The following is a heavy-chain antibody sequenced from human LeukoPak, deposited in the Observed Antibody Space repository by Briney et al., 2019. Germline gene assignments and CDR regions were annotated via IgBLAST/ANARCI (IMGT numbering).Heavy chain of an antibody. CDR2: VYYSGST. V-gene: IGHV4-59*13. CDR1: GGSIRSYY. D-gene: IGHD3-22*01. J-gene: IGHJ5*02. CDR3: ARAPYTSGFYFFDP. Sequence: PSETLSLTCTVSGGSIRSYYWSWIRQPPGKGLEWIGYVYYSGSTTYNPSLKSRVTISVDTSKNQFSLKLSSVTAADTAVYYCARAPYTSGFYFFDPWGQGTLVTVSS.